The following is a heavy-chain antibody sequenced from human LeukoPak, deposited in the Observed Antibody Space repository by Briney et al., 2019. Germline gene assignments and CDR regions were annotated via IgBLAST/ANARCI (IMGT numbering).Heavy chain of an antibody. CDR2: ISGSGGST. D-gene: IGHD3-10*01. CDR1: GFTFSSYG. CDR3: ANWGRAAMVRGLHFDY. J-gene: IGHJ4*02. Sequence: GGSLRLSCAASGFTFSSYGMSWVRQAPGKGLEWVSAISGSGGSTYYADSVKGRFTISRDNSKNTLYLQMNSLRAEDTAVYYCANWGRAAMVRGLHFDYWGQGTLVTVSS. V-gene: IGHV3-23*01.